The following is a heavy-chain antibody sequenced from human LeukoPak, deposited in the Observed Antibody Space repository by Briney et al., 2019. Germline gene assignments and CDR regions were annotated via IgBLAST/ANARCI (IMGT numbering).Heavy chain of an antibody. Sequence: PGGSLRLSCAASGFTFSSYSMNWVRQAPGKGLEWVSSISSSSSYIYYADSVKGRFTISRDNAKNSLYLQMNSLRAEDTAVYYCARVRLEYQLLAPFDYWGQGTLVTVSS. CDR1: GFTFSSYS. D-gene: IGHD2-2*01. J-gene: IGHJ4*02. CDR2: ISSSSSYI. CDR3: ARVRLEYQLLAPFDY. V-gene: IGHV3-21*01.